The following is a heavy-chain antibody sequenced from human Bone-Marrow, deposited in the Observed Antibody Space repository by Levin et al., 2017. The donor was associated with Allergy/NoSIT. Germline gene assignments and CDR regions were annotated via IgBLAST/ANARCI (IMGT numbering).Heavy chain of an antibody. CDR3: AKEISPRTAVAGNFDF. V-gene: IGHV3-43*01. Sequence: GESLKISCAASGFTVDDYIIHWVRQAPGKGLEWVSLISWDGDKTFYADSVRGRFTISRDNSTNSVYLQMNSLRTEDTAFYYCAKEISPRTAVAGNFDFWGQGALVTVSS. D-gene: IGHD6-19*01. CDR2: ISWDGDKT. J-gene: IGHJ4*02. CDR1: GFTVDDYI.